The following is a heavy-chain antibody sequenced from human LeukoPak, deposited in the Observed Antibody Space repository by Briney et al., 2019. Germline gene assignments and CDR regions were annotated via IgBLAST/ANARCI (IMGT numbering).Heavy chain of an antibody. J-gene: IGHJ4*02. CDR1: GGSISSGDYY. CDR3: ARDPHGWDFWSGLTY. V-gene: IGHV4-30-4*08. CDR2: IYYSGST. Sequence: PSETLSLTCTVSGGSISSGDYYWSWIRQPPGKGLEWIGYIYYSGSTYYNPSLKSRVTISVDTSKNQFSLKLSSVTAADTAVYYCARDPHGWDFWSGLTYWGQGTLVTVSS. D-gene: IGHD3-3*01.